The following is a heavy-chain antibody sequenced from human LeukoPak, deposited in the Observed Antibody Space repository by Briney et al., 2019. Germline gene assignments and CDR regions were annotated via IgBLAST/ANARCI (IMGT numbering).Heavy chain of an antibody. CDR3: ARHPSGIPDYYYGMDV. V-gene: IGHV5-51*01. CDR2: IYPGDSDT. D-gene: IGHD3-10*01. Sequence: GESLKISCKGSGYSFPSYWIGWVRQMPGKGLEWMGIIYPGDSDTRYSPSFQGQVTISADKSISTAYLQWSSLKASDAAMYYCARHPSGIPDYYYGMDVWGQGTTVTVSS. CDR1: GYSFPSYW. J-gene: IGHJ6*02.